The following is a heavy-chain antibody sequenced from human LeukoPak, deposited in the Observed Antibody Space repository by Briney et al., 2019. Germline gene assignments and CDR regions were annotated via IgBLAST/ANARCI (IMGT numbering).Heavy chain of an antibody. CDR3: ARGAVEMATMNWFDP. D-gene: IGHD5-24*01. CDR1: GYTFTSYD. Sequence: ASVKVSCKASGYTFTSYDINWVRQATGQGLEWMGWMNPNSGNTGYAQKFQGRVTMTRNTSISTAYMELSSLRSEDTAVYYCARGAVEMATMNWFDPWGQGTLVTVSS. V-gene: IGHV1-8*01. J-gene: IGHJ5*02. CDR2: MNPNSGNT.